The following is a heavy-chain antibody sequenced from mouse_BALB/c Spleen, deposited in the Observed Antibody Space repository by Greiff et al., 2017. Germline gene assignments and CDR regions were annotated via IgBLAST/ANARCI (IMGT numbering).Heavy chain of an antibody. CDR2: ISYSGST. Sequence: EVKLMESGPGLVKPSQSLSLTCTVTGYSITSDYACNWIRQFPGNKLEWMGYISYSGSTSYNPSLKSRISITRDTSKNQFFLQLNSVTTEDTATYYCARDDYDSAWFAYWGQGTLVTVSA. J-gene: IGHJ3*01. CDR1: GYSITSDYA. D-gene: IGHD2-4*01. CDR3: ARDDYDSAWFAY. V-gene: IGHV3-2*02.